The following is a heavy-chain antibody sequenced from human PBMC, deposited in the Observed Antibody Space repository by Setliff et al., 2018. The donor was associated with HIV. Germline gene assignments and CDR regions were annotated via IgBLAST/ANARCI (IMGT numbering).Heavy chain of an antibody. CDR2: IYYSGST. V-gene: IGHV4-31*03. CDR1: GGSISSGGYY. D-gene: IGHD3-10*01. J-gene: IGHJ6*03. Sequence: PSETLSLTCTVSGGSISSGGYYWSWIRQHPGKGLEWIGYIYYSGSTYYNPSLKGRVTMSVDTSKNQFSLKLSSVTAADTAVYYCARARGLLPYYYLDVWGKGTTVTAP. CDR3: ARARGLLPYYYLDV.